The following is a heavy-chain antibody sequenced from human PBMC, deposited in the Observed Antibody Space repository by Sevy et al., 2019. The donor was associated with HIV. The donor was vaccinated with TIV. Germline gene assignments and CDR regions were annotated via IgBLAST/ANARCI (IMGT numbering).Heavy chain of an antibody. Sequence: ASVKVSCKASGYTFSSYGISWVRQVPGQGLEWMGWIVTYNGNIKDSQKVQDRVTMTTDTSTSTAYMELRSLTSDDTAVYFCARISTLRGKFNWFDPWGQGTLVTVSS. J-gene: IGHJ5*02. CDR2: IVTYNGNI. D-gene: IGHD3-10*01. CDR3: ARISTLRGKFNWFDP. V-gene: IGHV1-18*01. CDR1: GYTFSSYG.